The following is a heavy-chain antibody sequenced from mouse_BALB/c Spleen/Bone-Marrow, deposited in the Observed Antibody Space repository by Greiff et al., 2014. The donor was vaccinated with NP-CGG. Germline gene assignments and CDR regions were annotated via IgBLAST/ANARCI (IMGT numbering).Heavy chain of an antibody. V-gene: IGHV3-1*02. CDR1: GYSITSGYS. CDR2: IHYSGST. J-gene: IGHJ1*01. D-gene: IGHD1-1*01. CDR3: ARRGLDYYGSSYWYFDV. Sequence: EVQVVESGPDLVKPSQSLSLTCTVTGYSITSGYSWYWIRQFPGNILEWMGYIHYSGSTNYNPSLKSRISITRDTSKNQFFLQLNSVTTEDTATYYCARRGLDYYGSSYWYFDVWGAGTTVTVSS.